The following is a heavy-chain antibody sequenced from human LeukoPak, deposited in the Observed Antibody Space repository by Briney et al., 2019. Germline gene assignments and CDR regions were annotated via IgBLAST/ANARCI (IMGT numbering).Heavy chain of an antibody. CDR2: IGGSGGNT. CDR3: ARALLPDVDY. Sequence: PGGSLRLSCAASGFTFSSYAMSWVRQAPGKGLEWVSAIGGSGGNTYHADSVKGRFTVSRDNSKNTLYLQMNSLRAEDTAVYYCARALLPDVDYWGQGTLVTVSS. V-gene: IGHV3-23*01. CDR1: GFTFSSYA. J-gene: IGHJ4*02. D-gene: IGHD2-2*01.